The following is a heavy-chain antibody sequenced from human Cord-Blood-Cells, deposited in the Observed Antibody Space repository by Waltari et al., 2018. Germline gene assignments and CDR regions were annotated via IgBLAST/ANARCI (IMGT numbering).Heavy chain of an antibody. CDR2: ISAYNGNT. V-gene: IGHV1-18*01. CDR1: GYSSISDD. D-gene: IGHD3-3*01. Sequence: QVQPVQSGAEVKNPGAAAKVSCRASGYSSISDDISWVRQAPGQGLEGMGWISAYNGNTNYAQKLQSRVTMTTDTSTSTAYMELRSLRSDDTAVYYCAREGRFLEWLFDYWGQGTLVTVSS. CDR3: AREGRFLEWLFDY. J-gene: IGHJ4*02.